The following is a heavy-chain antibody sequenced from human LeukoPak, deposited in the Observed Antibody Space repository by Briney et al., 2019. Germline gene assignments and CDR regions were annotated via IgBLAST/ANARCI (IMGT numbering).Heavy chain of an antibody. V-gene: IGHV3-23*01. J-gene: IGHJ4*02. CDR1: GFTITNYG. CDR2: LSRSGGGT. D-gene: IGHD2/OR15-2a*01. Sequence: GGSLRLSCAASGFTITNYGMSWVRQAPGKGLEWVSSLSRSGGGTWYADSVKGRFTISRDSSNNTLYLQMNSLRAEDTAVYYCAKRVIPTSSGGYYFDYWGQGTLVSVSS. CDR3: AKRVIPTSSGGYYFDY.